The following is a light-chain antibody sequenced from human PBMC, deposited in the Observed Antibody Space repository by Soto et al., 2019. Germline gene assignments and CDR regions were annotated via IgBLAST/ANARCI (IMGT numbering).Light chain of an antibody. V-gene: IGKV1-5*03. Sequence: DIQMTQSPSTLSASVGDRVTITCRASQSISSWLAWYQQKPGKAPKLLIYEASSSESGVPSRFSSSGSGTEFTLTISSLQPDDLATYYCQQYNSYPLTFGGGTKVEIK. CDR2: EAS. J-gene: IGKJ4*01. CDR1: QSISSW. CDR3: QQYNSYPLT.